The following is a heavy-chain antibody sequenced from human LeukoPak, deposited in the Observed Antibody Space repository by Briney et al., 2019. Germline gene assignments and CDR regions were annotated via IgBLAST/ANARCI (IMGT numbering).Heavy chain of an antibody. CDR2: INHSGST. J-gene: IGHJ5*02. D-gene: IGHD2/OR15-2a*01. CDR1: GGSFSGYY. CDR3: ARGLSVNRKRGGWFDP. V-gene: IGHV4-34*01. Sequence: SETLSLTCAVYGGSFSGYYWSWIRQPPGKGLEWVGEINHSGSTNYNPSLKSRVTISVDTSKNQFSLKLSSVTAADTAVYYCARGLSVNRKRGGWFDPWGQGTLVTVSS.